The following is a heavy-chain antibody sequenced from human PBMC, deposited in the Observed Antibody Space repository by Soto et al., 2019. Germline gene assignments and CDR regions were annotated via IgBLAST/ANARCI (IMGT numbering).Heavy chain of an antibody. D-gene: IGHD1-1*01. J-gene: IGHJ4*02. V-gene: IGHV3-9*01. CDR1: GFTFDDYA. Sequence: EVQLVESGGGLVQPGRSLRLSCAASGFTFDDYAMHWVRQAPGKGLEWVSGISWNSGSIGYADSVKGRFTISRDNAKNSLYLQMNSLRAEDTALYYCAKIRVEGGFVYWGQGTLVTVSS. CDR3: AKIRVEGGFVY. CDR2: ISWNSGSI.